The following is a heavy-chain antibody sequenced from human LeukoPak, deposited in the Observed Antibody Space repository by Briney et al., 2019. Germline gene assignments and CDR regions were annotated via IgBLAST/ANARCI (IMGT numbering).Heavy chain of an antibody. CDR3: AKARGEWELDAFDI. CDR2: ISWSSGSI. J-gene: IGHJ3*02. CDR1: GFTFNDYA. V-gene: IGHV3-9*01. D-gene: IGHD1-26*01. Sequence: GGSLRLSCAASGFTFNDYAMHWVRQAPGKGLEWVSGISWSSGSIGYADSVEGRFTISRDNAKNSLYLQMNTLRAEDTALYYCAKARGEWELDAFDIWGQGTMVTVSS.